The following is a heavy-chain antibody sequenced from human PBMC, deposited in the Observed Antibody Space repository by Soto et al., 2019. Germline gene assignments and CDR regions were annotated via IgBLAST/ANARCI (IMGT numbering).Heavy chain of an antibody. D-gene: IGHD3-9*01. Sequence: GGSLRLSCAASGFTFSSYGMHWVRQAPGKGLEWVAVISYDGSNKYYADSVKGLFTISRDNSKNTLYLQMNSLRAEDTAVYYCAKDAQPYSDILTGYPLYFDYWGQGTLVTVSS. CDR1: GFTFSSYG. CDR3: AKDAQPYSDILTGYPLYFDY. CDR2: ISYDGSNK. V-gene: IGHV3-30*18. J-gene: IGHJ4*02.